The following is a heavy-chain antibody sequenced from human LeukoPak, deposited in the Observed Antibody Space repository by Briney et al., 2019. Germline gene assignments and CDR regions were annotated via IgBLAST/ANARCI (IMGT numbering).Heavy chain of an antibody. CDR2: INHSGST. CDR3: ARGRRSPSHLRGDSRPGYFQH. D-gene: IGHD2-21*02. J-gene: IGHJ1*01. V-gene: IGHV4-39*07. Sequence: PSETLSLTCTVSGGSISSSSYYWGWIRQPPGKGLEWIGEINHSGSTSYNPSLKSRVTISVDTSKNQFSLKLSFVTAADTAVYYCARGRRSPSHLRGDSRPGYFQHWGQGTLVTVSS. CDR1: GGSISSSSYY.